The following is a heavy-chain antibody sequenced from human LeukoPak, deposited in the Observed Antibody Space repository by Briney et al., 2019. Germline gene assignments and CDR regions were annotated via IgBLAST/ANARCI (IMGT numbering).Heavy chain of an antibody. CDR2: ISSNSGST. Sequence: GGSLRLSCAASGFIFSSYGMSWVRPAPGKGLEWVSAISSNSGSTYYADSVKGRFTISGDNSKNTLYLQMNSLRAEDTAVHYCVKRTVGAGFDIWGQGTMVTVSS. J-gene: IGHJ3*02. CDR1: GFIFSSYG. V-gene: IGHV3-23*01. D-gene: IGHD4-11*01. CDR3: VKRTVGAGFDI.